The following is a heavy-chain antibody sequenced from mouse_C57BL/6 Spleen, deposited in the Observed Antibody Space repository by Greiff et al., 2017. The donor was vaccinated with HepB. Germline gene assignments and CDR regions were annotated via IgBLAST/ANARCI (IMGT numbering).Heavy chain of an antibody. Sequence: QVQLKQPGAELVRPGSSVKLSCKASGYTFTSYWMHWVKQRPIQGLEWIGNIDPSDSETHYNQKFKDKATLTVDKSSSTAYMQLSSLTSEDSAVYYCARWQLGPYWYFDVWGTGTTVTVSS. J-gene: IGHJ1*03. D-gene: IGHD4-1*02. V-gene: IGHV1-52*01. CDR1: GYTFTSYW. CDR3: ARWQLGPYWYFDV. CDR2: IDPSDSET.